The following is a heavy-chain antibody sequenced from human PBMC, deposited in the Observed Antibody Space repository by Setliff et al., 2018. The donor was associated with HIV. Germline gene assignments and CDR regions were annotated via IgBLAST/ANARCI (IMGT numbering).Heavy chain of an antibody. Sequence: SVKVSCKASRSTFNSHAISWVRQAPGQGLEWMGGIIPILGIANYAQQFQGIVTFTADKSTSTAYMELSSLRSEDTAVYYCARPPPHSSSWYYFDYWGQGTLVTVSS. J-gene: IGHJ4*02. CDR3: ARPPPHSSSWYYFDY. D-gene: IGHD6-13*01. CDR1: RSTFNSHA. CDR2: IIPILGIA. V-gene: IGHV1-69*10.